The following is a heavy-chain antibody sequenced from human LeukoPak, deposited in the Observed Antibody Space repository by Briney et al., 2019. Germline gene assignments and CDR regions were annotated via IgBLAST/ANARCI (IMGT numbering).Heavy chain of an antibody. D-gene: IGHD3-10*01. CDR3: ARRYYYGPSMPSYFDY. CDR1: GYSISSGYY. Sequence: SETLSLTCAVSGYSISSGYYWGWIRQPPGKGLEWIGSIYHSGSTYYNPSLKRRVTISVDTSKNQFSLKLSSVTAADTAVYYCARRYYYGPSMPSYFDYWGQGTLVTVSS. CDR2: IYHSGST. J-gene: IGHJ4*02. V-gene: IGHV4-38-2*01.